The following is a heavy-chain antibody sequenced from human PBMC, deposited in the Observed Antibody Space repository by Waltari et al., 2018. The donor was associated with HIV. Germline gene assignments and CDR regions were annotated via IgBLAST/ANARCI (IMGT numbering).Heavy chain of an antibody. V-gene: IGHV3-74*01. Sequence: EVQLVESGGGLVKPGGSLRLSCAASGLTFSSSWMHWVRQAPGKGLVWVSRINGDGSSTDDADSVKGRFTISRDNAKNTLYLQVNTLRAEDTAVYFCARDAALFDWGQGTLVTVSS. CDR2: INGDGSST. CDR3: ARDAALFD. CDR1: GLTFSSSW. J-gene: IGHJ4*02. D-gene: IGHD3-10*02.